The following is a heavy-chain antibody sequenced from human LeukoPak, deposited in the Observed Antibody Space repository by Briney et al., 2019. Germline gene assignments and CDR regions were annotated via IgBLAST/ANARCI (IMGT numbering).Heavy chain of an antibody. V-gene: IGHV4-59*01. CDR2: IYYSGST. Sequence: PETLSLTCTVSGASISDYYWSWIRQPPGKGLEWIGYIYYSGSTNYNPSLKSRVTLSVDTSKNQFSLKLSSVTAADTAVYYCARVVRGATGSDYWGQGSLVTVSS. CDR1: GASISDYY. CDR3: ARVVRGATGSDY. J-gene: IGHJ4*02. D-gene: IGHD1-26*01.